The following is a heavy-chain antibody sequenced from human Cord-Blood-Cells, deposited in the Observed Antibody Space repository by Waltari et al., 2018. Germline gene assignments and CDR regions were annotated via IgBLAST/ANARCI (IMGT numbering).Heavy chain of an antibody. CDR2: TIPIFGTA. V-gene: IGHV1-69*01. D-gene: IGHD6-13*01. Sequence: QVQLVQSGAEVKKPGSSVKVSCKASGGTFSSYAISWGRKAPGQGLGGMGGTIPIFGTANNAQKFQGRVTITADESTSTAYMELSSLRSEDTAVYYCAREAGGAAAGMRDYFDYWGQGTLVTVSS. J-gene: IGHJ4*02. CDR3: AREAGGAAAGMRDYFDY. CDR1: GGTFSSYA.